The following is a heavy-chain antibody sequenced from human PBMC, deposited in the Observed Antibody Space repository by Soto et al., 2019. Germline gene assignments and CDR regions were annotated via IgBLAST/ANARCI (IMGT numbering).Heavy chain of an antibody. CDR1: GFTFSDYF. CDR2: ISSSGATM. J-gene: IGHJ4*02. CDR3: ARPRMIRDSRVAVTYFDC. V-gene: IGHV3-11*01. D-gene: IGHD6-19*01. Sequence: LGGSLRLSCAASGFTFSDYFMSWIRQAPGKGLEWISYISSSGATMYYADSVQGRFTISRDNAQNSLSLQMSTLRAEDTAVYFCARPRMIRDSRVAVTYFDCWGQGTLVTVSA.